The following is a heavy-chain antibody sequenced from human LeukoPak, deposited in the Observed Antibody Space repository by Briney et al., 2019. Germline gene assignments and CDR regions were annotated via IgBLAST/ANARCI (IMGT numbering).Heavy chain of an antibody. J-gene: IGHJ4*02. Sequence: SETLSLTCAVSGDSISSNYWWTWVRQPPGKGLEWIGEIHHSESTNFNPSLKSRVTISVDKSKNHFSLSLTSVSAADTAVYYCARALYHTFDYWGQGTLVTVSS. V-gene: IGHV4-4*02. CDR2: IHHSEST. D-gene: IGHD2-2*01. CDR1: GDSISSNYW. CDR3: ARALYHTFDY.